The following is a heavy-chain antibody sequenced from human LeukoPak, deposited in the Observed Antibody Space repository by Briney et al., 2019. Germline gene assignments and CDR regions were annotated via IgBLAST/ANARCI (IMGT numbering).Heavy chain of an antibody. Sequence: GESLKISCKGSGYSFTSYWIGWVRQMPGKGLEWMGIIYPGDSDTRYSPSSQGQVTISADKSISTAYLQWSSLKASDTAMYYCARGTMVRGVPTLYYYYYYGMDVWGQGTTVTVSS. CDR2: IYPGDSDT. CDR1: GYSFTSYW. V-gene: IGHV5-51*01. J-gene: IGHJ6*02. CDR3: ARGTMVRGVPTLYYYYYYGMDV. D-gene: IGHD3-10*01.